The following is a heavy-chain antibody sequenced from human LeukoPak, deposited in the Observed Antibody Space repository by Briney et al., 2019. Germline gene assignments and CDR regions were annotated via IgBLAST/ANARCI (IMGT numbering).Heavy chain of an antibody. D-gene: IGHD3-10*01. CDR2: ISWNSGNI. Sequence: GGSLRLSCAASGFTFNDYAMHWVRQAPGKGLEWVSGISWNSGNIVYADSVKGRFTTSGDNAKNSLYVQMNSLRPEDTALYYCAKDSRGSGTRYYGMDVWGQGTTVIVSS. V-gene: IGHV3-9*01. J-gene: IGHJ6*02. CDR3: AKDSRGSGTRYYGMDV. CDR1: GFTFNDYA.